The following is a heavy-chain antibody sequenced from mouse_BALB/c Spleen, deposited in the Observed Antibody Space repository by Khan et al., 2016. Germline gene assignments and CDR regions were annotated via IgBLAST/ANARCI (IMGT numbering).Heavy chain of an antibody. V-gene: IGHV3-6*02. CDR2: ISYDGSN. CDR3: ATYGNYEGFAY. J-gene: IGHJ3*01. CDR1: GYSITSGYY. Sequence: EVQLQESGPGLVKPSQSLSLTCSVTGYSITSGYYWNWIRQFPGNKLEWMGYISYDGSNNYNLSLKNRISITRDTSKTQVFLKLNSVTTEDTATYYCATYGNYEGFAYWGQGTLVTVSA. D-gene: IGHD2-1*01.